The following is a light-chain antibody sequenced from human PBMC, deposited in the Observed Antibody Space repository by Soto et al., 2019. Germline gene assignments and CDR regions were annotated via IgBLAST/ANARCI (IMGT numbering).Light chain of an antibody. CDR1: QSVLYSSNNKNY. CDR3: QQYYSTLLLT. Sequence: DIVMTQSPDSLAVSLGERATINCKSSQSVLYSSNNKNYLAWYQQKPGQPPKLLIYWASTRESGVPDRFSGSGSGTDFTLTISSLQAEDVAVYYCQQYYSTLLLTFGPGTKVDIK. CDR2: WAS. V-gene: IGKV4-1*01. J-gene: IGKJ3*01.